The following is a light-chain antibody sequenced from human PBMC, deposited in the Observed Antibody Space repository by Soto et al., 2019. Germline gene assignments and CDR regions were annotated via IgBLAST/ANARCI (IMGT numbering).Light chain of an antibody. CDR3: LLSYSGARVV. V-gene: IGLV7-46*01. Sequence: VVTQEPSLTVSPGGTVTLTCGSSTGAVTSGHYPYWFQQKPGQAPRTLIYDTSNKHSWTPARFSGSLLGGKAALTLSGAQPEDEAEYYCLLSYSGARVVFGGGTKLTVL. CDR2: DTS. CDR1: TGAVTSGHY. J-gene: IGLJ2*01.